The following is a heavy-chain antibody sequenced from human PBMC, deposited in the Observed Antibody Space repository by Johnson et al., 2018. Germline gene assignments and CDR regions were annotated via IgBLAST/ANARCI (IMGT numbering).Heavy chain of an antibody. CDR3: TTAYDEYSFPGN. J-gene: IGHJ4*02. Sequence: VQLVESGGGLVQPGGSXRLSCAASGFTFSSYWMSWVRQAPGKGLEWVANIKQDGSEKYYVDSVKGRFTISRDNAKNTLYLQMNSLKTEDTAVYYCTTAYDEYSFPGNWGQGTLVTVSS. CDR2: IKQDGSEK. V-gene: IGHV3-7*03. CDR1: GFTFSSYW. D-gene: IGHD5-18*01.